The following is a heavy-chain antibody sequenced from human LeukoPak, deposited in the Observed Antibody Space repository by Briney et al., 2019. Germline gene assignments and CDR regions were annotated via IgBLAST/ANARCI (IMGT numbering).Heavy chain of an antibody. V-gene: IGHV4-61*01. CDR2: IYDSGST. Sequence: SETLSLTCTVSGDSVNSGNYYWSWIRQPPGKGLEWIGYIYDSGSTNYNPSLKSRVTISVDTSKNQFSLKLSSVTAADTAVYYCARGREWEPKVFDYWGQGTLVTASS. D-gene: IGHD1-26*01. CDR1: GDSVNSGNYY. J-gene: IGHJ4*02. CDR3: ARGREWEPKVFDY.